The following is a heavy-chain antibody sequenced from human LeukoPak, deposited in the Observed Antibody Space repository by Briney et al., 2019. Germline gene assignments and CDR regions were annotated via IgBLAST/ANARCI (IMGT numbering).Heavy chain of an antibody. CDR2: IGGGGEST. CDR3: AKVLSGSQDY. V-gene: IGHV3-23*01. CDR1: GLTFSSYA. J-gene: IGHJ4*02. D-gene: IGHD1-26*01. Sequence: GGSLRLSCAASGLTFSSYAMSWVRQAPGRGRGWVSTIGGGGESTYYADSVKGRFTISRDNSKNTVYLQMNSLRAEDTAVYYCAKVLSGSQDYWGQGTLVTVFS.